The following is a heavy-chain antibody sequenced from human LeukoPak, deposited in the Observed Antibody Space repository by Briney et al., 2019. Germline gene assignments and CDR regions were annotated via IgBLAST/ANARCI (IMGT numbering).Heavy chain of an antibody. Sequence: SETLSLTCAVYGGSFSGYYWSWIRQPPGKGLEWIGEINHSGSTNCNPSLKSRVTISVDTSKNQFSLKLSSVTAADTAVYYCARRGPYQLPPYYYYGMDVWGQGTTVTVSS. D-gene: IGHD2-2*01. CDR2: INHSGST. CDR3: ARRGPYQLPPYYYYGMDV. J-gene: IGHJ6*02. CDR1: GGSFSGYY. V-gene: IGHV4-34*01.